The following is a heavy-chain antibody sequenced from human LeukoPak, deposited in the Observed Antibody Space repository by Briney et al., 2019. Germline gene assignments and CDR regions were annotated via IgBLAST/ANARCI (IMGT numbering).Heavy chain of an antibody. V-gene: IGHV3-66*02. CDR3: ARDLSYSSSRGYFDY. Sequence: GGSLRLSCAASGFTVSSNYMSWVRQAPGKGLEWVSGIYSGGSTYYADSVKGRFTISRDNSKNTLCLQMNSLRAEDTAVYYCARDLSYSSSRGYFDYWGQGTLVTVSS. J-gene: IGHJ4*02. CDR1: GFTVSSNY. D-gene: IGHD6-13*01. CDR2: IYSGGST.